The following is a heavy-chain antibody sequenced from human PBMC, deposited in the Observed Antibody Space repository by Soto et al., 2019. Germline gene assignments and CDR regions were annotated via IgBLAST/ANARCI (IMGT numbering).Heavy chain of an antibody. D-gene: IGHD5-12*01. J-gene: IGHJ4*02. CDR1: GYTFTSYA. V-gene: IGHV1-3*01. CDR3: ARGTGYSGYDPWAYYFDY. Sequence: ASVKVSCKASGYTFTSYAMHWVRQAPGQRLEWMGWINAGNGNTKYSQKFQGRVTITRDTSASTAYMELSRLRSDDTAVYYCARGTGYSGYDPWAYYFDYWGQGTLVTVPS. CDR2: INAGNGNT.